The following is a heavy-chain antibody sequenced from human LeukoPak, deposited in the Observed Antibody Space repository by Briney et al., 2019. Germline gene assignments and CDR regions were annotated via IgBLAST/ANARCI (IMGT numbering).Heavy chain of an antibody. D-gene: IGHD3-10*01. CDR3: ARALSGSRAEYFQH. CDR1: GFTFSSYS. J-gene: IGHJ1*01. V-gene: IGHV3-48*01. Sequence: GGSLRLSCAASGFTFSSYSMNWVRQAPRTGLEWVSYISSSSSTIYYADSVKGRFTISRDNAKNSLYLQMNSLRAEDTAVYYCARALSGSRAEYFQHWGQGSLVTVSS. CDR2: ISSSSSTI.